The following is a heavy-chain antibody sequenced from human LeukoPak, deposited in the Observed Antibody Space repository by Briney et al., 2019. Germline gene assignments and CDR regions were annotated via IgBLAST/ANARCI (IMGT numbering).Heavy chain of an antibody. CDR1: GGSISTSSYY. J-gene: IGHJ4*02. CDR2: IYYSGST. Sequence: SETLSLTCTVSGGSISTSSYYWGWIRQPPGKGLECIGNIYYSGSTYYNPSLKSRVTISVDTSKNQFSLQLNSVTPEDTAVYYCARERIVGATALRPDYWGQGTLVTVSS. V-gene: IGHV4-39*02. CDR3: ARERIVGATALRPDY. D-gene: IGHD1-26*01.